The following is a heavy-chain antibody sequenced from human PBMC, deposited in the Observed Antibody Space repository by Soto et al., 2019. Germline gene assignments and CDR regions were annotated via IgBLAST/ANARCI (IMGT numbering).Heavy chain of an antibody. J-gene: IGHJ3*02. CDR1: GGTFSSYG. V-gene: IGHV3-21*01. CDR2: ISSSSSYI. CDR3: ARDSPLDSSHDAFDI. D-gene: IGHD2-2*03. Sequence: GGSMSLSCAAAGGTFSSYGRNWVRPAPGKGLEWVSSISSSSSYIYYADSVKGRFTISRDNAKNSLYLQMNSLRAEDTAVYYCARDSPLDSSHDAFDIWGQGTMVTVSS.